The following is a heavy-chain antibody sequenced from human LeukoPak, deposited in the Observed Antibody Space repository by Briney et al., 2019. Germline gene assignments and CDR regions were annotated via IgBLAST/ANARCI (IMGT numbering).Heavy chain of an antibody. CDR2: ISVSGGST. Sequence: GGSLRLSCAASGFTFSSYAMSWVRLGPGKGLEWVSTISVSGGSTYYADSVKGRFTISRDNSKNTLYLQMNSLRAEDTAVYYCARRGYSSGYADFYDYADYWGQGTLVTVSS. V-gene: IGHV3-23*01. D-gene: IGHD5-18*01. J-gene: IGHJ4*02. CDR1: GFTFSSYA. CDR3: ARRGYSSGYADFYDYADY.